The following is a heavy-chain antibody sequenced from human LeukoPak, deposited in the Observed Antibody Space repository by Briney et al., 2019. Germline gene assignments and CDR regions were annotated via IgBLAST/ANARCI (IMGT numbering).Heavy chain of an antibody. CDR2: ISGSGGRT. CDR3: AKVLVYDRSGDDAFDI. J-gene: IGHJ3*02. V-gene: IGHV3-23*01. Sequence: PGGSLRLSCAASGFTFSSYAMSWVRQAPGKGLEWVSAISGSGGRTYNADSVKGRFTISRDNSKNTLYLQMNRLRAEDTAVYYCAKVLVYDRSGDDAFDIWGQGTMVTVSS. CDR1: GFTFSSYA. D-gene: IGHD3-22*01.